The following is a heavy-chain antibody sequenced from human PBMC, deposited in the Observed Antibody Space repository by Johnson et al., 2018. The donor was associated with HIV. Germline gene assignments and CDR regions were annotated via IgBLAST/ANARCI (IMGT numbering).Heavy chain of an antibody. CDR2: IYSSAAT. J-gene: IGHJ3*02. CDR3: ARARTYYYGSGSYYVLDI. Sequence: VQLVESGGGLVQPGGPLRLSCVASGFTVSSDYMSWVRQAPGKGLEWVSVIYSSAATTYADSVQGRFTISRDNSKNTLYLQMSSLRVEDTAVYYCARARTYYYGSGSYYVLDIRGQGTMVTVSS. V-gene: IGHV3-66*02. CDR1: GFTVSSDY. D-gene: IGHD3-10*01.